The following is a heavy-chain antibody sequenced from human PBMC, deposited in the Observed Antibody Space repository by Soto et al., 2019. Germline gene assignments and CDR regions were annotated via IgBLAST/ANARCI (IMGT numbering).Heavy chain of an antibody. CDR3: AKGEVRGIIPSYFDY. J-gene: IGHJ4*02. CDR1: GGTFSSYA. CDR2: IIPIFGTA. V-gene: IGHV1-69*05. Sequence: SVKVSCKASGGTFSSYAISWVRQAPGQGLEWMGGIIPIFGTANYAQKFQGRVTISRDNSKNTLYLQMDSLRAEDTAVYYCAKGEVRGIIPSYFDYWGLGTLVTVSS. D-gene: IGHD3-10*01.